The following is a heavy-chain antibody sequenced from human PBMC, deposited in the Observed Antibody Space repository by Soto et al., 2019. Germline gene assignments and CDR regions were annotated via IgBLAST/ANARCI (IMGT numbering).Heavy chain of an antibody. CDR3: AKDLRGRLLRYFDWLSPWDFDY. D-gene: IGHD3-9*01. CDR2: ISGSGGHT. J-gene: IGHJ4*02. V-gene: IGHV3-23*01. Sequence: GGSLRLSCGGSGFRFSSFALTWVRQAPGKGLEWVSAISGSGGHTYYADSVTGRFTISRDNSKNTLYLQMNSLRAEDTAVYYCAKDLRGRLLRYFDWLSPWDFDYWGQGTLVTVS. CDR1: GFRFSSFA.